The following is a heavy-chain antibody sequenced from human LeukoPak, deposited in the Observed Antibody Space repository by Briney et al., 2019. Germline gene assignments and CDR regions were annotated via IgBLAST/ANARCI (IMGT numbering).Heavy chain of an antibody. D-gene: IGHD5-18*01. Sequence: SETLSLTCTVSGSSISSGDYYWSWIRQPPGKGLEWIGYIYYSGSTYYNPSLKSRVTISVDTSKNQFSLKLSSVTAADTAVYYCAREGYSYGPYYYYGMDVWGQGTTVTVSS. CDR1: GSSISSGDYY. CDR3: AREGYSYGPYYYYGMDV. J-gene: IGHJ6*02. CDR2: IYYSGST. V-gene: IGHV4-30-4*01.